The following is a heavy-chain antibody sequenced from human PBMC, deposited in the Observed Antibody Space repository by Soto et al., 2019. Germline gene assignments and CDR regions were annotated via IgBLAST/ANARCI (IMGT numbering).Heavy chain of an antibody. Sequence: EVQLLESGGGFVQPAGSLRLSCVASGFTFNNYGMTWVRQAPGKGLESVSGIAGSGGSTQYADSLKGRFTISRDNSKSFLCLRLNSMRAEDRAVYDGTKNLWQGGWQPVEWGQGTLVTVSS. D-gene: IGHD6-6*01. V-gene: IGHV3-23*01. CDR1: GFTFNNYG. CDR3: TKNLWQGGWQPVE. J-gene: IGHJ4*01. CDR2: IAGSGGST.